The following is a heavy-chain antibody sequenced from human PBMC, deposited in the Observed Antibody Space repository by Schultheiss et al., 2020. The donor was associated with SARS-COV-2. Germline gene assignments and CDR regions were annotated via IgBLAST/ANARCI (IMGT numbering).Heavy chain of an antibody. CDR3: ARVRGGGDFDY. J-gene: IGHJ4*02. V-gene: IGHV3-23*01. Sequence: GGSLRLSCAASGFTFTTYAMTWVRQAPGKGLEWVSAMSDSGDSTYYADSLKGRFTISRDSSKNTLYLQMNSLRDEDTAVYYCARVRGGGDFDYWGQGTLVTVSS. CDR2: MSDSGDST. D-gene: IGHD2-15*01. CDR1: GFTFTTYA.